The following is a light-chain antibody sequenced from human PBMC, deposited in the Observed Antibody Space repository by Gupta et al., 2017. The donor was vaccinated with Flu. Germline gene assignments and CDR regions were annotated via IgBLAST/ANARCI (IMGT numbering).Light chain of an antibody. Sequence: SPATLSVSPGEKATLSRRASQSVTINLAWFQQKPGQAPRLLIYGASTRATGIPARFSGNGSGTTFTLTISSLLSEDFAVYYCQQYNNWFTFGPGTKVDIK. CDR1: QSVTIN. V-gene: IGKV3-15*01. CDR2: GAS. CDR3: QQYNNWFT. J-gene: IGKJ3*01.